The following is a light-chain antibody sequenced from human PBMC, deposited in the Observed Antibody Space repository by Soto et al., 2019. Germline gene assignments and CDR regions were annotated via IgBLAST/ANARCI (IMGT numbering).Light chain of an antibody. CDR3: HQYGNSPLT. CDR2: GVS. Sequence: EIVLTQSPGTLSLSPGERATLSCRASHSVTSTYLAWYQQRPGQAPRLLIYGVSSRATGIPGRFSGSGSGTDFTLTISRLEPEDFVVYYCHQYGNSPLTFGGGTKVEIK. CDR1: HSVTSTY. V-gene: IGKV3-20*01. J-gene: IGKJ4*01.